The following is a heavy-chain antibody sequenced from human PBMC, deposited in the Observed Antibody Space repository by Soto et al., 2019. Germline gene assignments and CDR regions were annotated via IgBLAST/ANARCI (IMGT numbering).Heavy chain of an antibody. CDR1: GYTFTSYY. Sequence: QVQLVQSGAEVKKPGASVKVSGKASGYTFTSYYMHWWRQPPGQGLEWMGIINPSGGSTSYAQKFQGRVTMTRDTSTSTVYMELSSLRSEDTAVYYCARGVVGAKSRFSSFDYWGQGTLVTVSS. V-gene: IGHV1-46*03. CDR3: ARGVVGAKSRFSSFDY. D-gene: IGHD1-26*01. J-gene: IGHJ4*02. CDR2: INPSGGST.